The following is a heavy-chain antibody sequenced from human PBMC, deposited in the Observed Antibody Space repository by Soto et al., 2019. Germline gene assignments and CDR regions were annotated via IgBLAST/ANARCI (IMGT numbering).Heavy chain of an antibody. CDR3: EAEMTFVKLSVV. Sequence: SSVKVSCKASGDTHTDYVISWVRQAPGQGLEWRGRIFHKFGTTYSAQKLQDRLTITADESTYTVYMQLISLRLDDTAVYYCEAEMTFVKLSVVWGQGTTVTRLL. CDR2: IFHKFGTT. D-gene: IGHD3-16*02. J-gene: IGHJ6*01. V-gene: IGHV1-69*13. CDR1: GDTHTDYV.